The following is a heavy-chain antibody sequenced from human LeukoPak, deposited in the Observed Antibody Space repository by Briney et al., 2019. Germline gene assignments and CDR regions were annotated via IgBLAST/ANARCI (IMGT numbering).Heavy chain of an antibody. CDR2: INPNSGDT. Sequence: GASVKVSCKASGYTFTNYYMHWVRQAPGQGLEWMGWINPNSGDTNYAQKFQGRVTMTRDTSISTAYLDLSRLISDDTAVYYCARTSGRTTVIVAVRGTYYFDYWGQGTLVTVSS. CDR1: GYTFTNYY. V-gene: IGHV1-2*02. CDR3: ARTSGRTTVIVAVRGTYYFDY. J-gene: IGHJ4*02. D-gene: IGHD3-22*01.